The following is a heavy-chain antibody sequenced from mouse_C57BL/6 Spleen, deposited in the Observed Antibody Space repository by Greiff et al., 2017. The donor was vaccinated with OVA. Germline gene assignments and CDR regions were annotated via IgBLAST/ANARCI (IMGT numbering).Heavy chain of an antibody. Sequence: VQLQQSGPELVKPGASVKISCKASGYAFSSSWMNWVKQRPGKGLEWIGRIYPGDGDTNYNGKFKGKATLTADKSSSTAYMQLSSLTSGNSAVYFCARWSTGSWGQSTTLTVSS. V-gene: IGHV1-82*01. D-gene: IGHD4-1*01. CDR3: ARWSTGS. J-gene: IGHJ2*01. CDR1: GYAFSSSW. CDR2: IYPGDGDT.